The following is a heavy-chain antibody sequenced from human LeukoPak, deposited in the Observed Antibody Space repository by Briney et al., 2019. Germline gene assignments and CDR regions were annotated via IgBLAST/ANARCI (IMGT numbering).Heavy chain of an antibody. CDR1: GFTFNSYA. V-gene: IGHV3-23*01. Sequence: GGSLRLSCAASGFTFNSYAMSWVRQASGKGLEWVSTVTGSGSATYYADSVKGRFIISRDNSKNTLYLQMNSLRADDMALYYCAKAMSTVMEGTDYWGQGTLVTVSS. D-gene: IGHD4-17*01. J-gene: IGHJ4*02. CDR3: AKAMSTVMEGTDY. CDR2: VTGSGSAT.